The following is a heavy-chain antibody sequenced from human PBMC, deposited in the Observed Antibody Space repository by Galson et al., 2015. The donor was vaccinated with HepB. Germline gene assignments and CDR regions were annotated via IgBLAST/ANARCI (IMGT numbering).Heavy chain of an antibody. CDR2: ISYDGSNK. CDR1: GFTFSSYA. D-gene: IGHD2-15*01. CDR3: ARGGYCSGGSCYSSSSDYYGMDV. J-gene: IGHJ6*02. V-gene: IGHV3-30-3*01. Sequence: SLRLSCAASGFTFSSYAMHWVRQAPGKGLEWVAVISYDGSNKYYADSVKGRSTISRDNSKNTLYLQMNSLRAEDTAVYYCARGGYCSGGSCYSSSSDYYGMDVWGQGTTVTVSS.